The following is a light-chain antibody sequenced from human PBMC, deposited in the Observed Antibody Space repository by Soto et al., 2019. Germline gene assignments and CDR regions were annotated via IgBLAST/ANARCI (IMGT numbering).Light chain of an antibody. CDR1: QSISTF. V-gene: IGKV1-39*01. CDR2: AAS. CDR3: QKSYRTPIT. J-gene: IGKJ5*01. Sequence: EIQMTQSPSSICASVGDRVTITGRASQSISTFLNWYQQKPGKAPNLLIYAASGLQSGVPSRFSGSGSGTDFTLTISSLQPEDFATYYCQKSYRTPITFGQGQRREIK.